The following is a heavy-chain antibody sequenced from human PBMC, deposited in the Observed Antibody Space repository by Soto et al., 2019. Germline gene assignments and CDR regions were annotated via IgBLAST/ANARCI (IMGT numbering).Heavy chain of an antibody. CDR2: IKQDGSEK. D-gene: IGHD2-8*01. CDR3: ARFLSGVTFFDY. V-gene: IGHV3-7*01. Sequence: SLRLSCAASGFTFSSYWMSWVRQAPGEGLEWVANIKQDGSEKYYVDSVKGRFTISRDNAKNSLYLQMNSLRAEDTAVYYCARFLSGVTFFDYWGQGTLVTVSS. J-gene: IGHJ4*02. CDR1: GFTFSSYW.